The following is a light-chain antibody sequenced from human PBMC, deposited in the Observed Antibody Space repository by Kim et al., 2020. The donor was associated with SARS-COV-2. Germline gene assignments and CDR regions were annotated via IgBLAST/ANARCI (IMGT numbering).Light chain of an antibody. CDR1: QSVSSN. J-gene: IGKJ4*01. V-gene: IGKV3-15*01. CDR3: QQYNNWPLT. Sequence: VSPGERGTLSCRASQSVSSNLAWYQQKPGQAPRLLIYGASTRATGIPASFSGSGSGTEFTLTISSLQSEDFAVYYCQQYNNWPLTFGGGTKVDIK. CDR2: GAS.